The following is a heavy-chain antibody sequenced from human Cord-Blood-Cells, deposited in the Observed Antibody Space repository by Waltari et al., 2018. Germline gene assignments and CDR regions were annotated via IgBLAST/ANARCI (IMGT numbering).Heavy chain of an antibody. Sequence: EVQLVESGGGLVKPGGSLRLSCAASGFTFSSYIMNWVRQAPGKGLKWVSSINSSSSYMYYADSVKGRFTISRDNAKNSLYLQMNSLRAEDTAVYYCATAAWGNYEVYYFDYWGQGTLVTVSS. V-gene: IGHV3-21*01. D-gene: IGHD3-3*01. CDR3: ATAAWGNYEVYYFDY. J-gene: IGHJ4*02. CDR1: GFTFSSYI. CDR2: INSSSSYM.